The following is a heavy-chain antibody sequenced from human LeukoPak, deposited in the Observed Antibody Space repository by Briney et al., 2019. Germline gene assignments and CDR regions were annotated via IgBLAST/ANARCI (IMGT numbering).Heavy chain of an antibody. J-gene: IGHJ4*02. CDR1: GGSFSGYY. D-gene: IGHD3-22*01. CDR3: ARGSYDSSGYEFGTAST. CDR2: INHSGST. Sequence: PSETLSLTCAVYGGSFSGYYWSWIRQPPGKGPEWIGEINHSGSTNYNPSLKSRVTISVDTSKNQFSLKLSSVTAADTAVYYCARGSYDSSGYEFGTASTGGQGTLVTVSS. V-gene: IGHV4-34*01.